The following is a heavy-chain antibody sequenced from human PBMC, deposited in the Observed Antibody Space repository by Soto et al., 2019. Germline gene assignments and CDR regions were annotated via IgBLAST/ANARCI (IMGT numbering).Heavy chain of an antibody. Sequence: VESLKISCNASGYSFTNYWIGWVRQMPGKGLEWMAIIYPPDSDTRYSPSFQGQVTISADKSINTAYLHWRTLKASDTAMYFCARHYDGFDFWGQGTMVTVSS. CDR2: IYPPDSDT. CDR1: GYSFTNYW. J-gene: IGHJ3*01. V-gene: IGHV5-51*01. CDR3: ARHYDGFDF.